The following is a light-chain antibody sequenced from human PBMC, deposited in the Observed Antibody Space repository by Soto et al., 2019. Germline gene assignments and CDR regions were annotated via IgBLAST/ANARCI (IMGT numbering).Light chain of an antibody. CDR1: QVIGSRY. CDR3: EQFGSSIPHT. Sequence: EIVMTQSPGTLSLSPGERATISCRASQVIGSRYLAWYHQKSGQAPRLLIYGASSRATGIPDRFSGSGSGTDFTLTISRLEPEDVGVYYCEQFGSSIPHTFGQGNKLEIK. CDR2: GAS. V-gene: IGKV3-20*01. J-gene: IGKJ2*01.